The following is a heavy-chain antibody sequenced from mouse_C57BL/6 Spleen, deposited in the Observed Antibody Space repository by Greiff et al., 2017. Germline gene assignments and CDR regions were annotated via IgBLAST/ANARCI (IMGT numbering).Heavy chain of an antibody. V-gene: IGHV1-26*01. J-gene: IGHJ3*01. CDR1: GYTFTDYY. CDR3: ARIPENGNYAWFAY. D-gene: IGHD2-1*01. Sequence: EVKLQQSGPELVKPGASVKISCKASGYTFTDYYMNWVKQSNGKSLEWIGDINPNNGGTSYNQKFKGKATLTVDKSSSTAYMELRSLTSEDSAVYYCARIPENGNYAWFAYWGQGTLVTVSA. CDR2: INPNNGGT.